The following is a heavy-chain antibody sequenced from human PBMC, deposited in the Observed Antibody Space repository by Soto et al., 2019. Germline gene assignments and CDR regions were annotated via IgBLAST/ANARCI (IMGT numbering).Heavy chain of an antibody. Sequence: QITLKESGPTLVKPTQTLTLTCTFSGFSLSTTGVGVGWIRQPPGKALEWLALIYWDGDKRYSPSLKSRLTITKDTSKNQVVLTMTNMDPVDTATYYCAHSSGGASNKAGSDYWGQGTLVTVSS. CDR2: IYWDGDK. V-gene: IGHV2-5*02. D-gene: IGHD1-26*01. J-gene: IGHJ4*02. CDR3: AHSSGGASNKAGSDY. CDR1: GFSLSTTGVG.